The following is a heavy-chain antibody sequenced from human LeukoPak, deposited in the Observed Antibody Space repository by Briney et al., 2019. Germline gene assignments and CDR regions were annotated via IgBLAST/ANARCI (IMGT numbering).Heavy chain of an antibody. V-gene: IGHV3-21*01. J-gene: IGHJ4*02. CDR2: ISSSSSYT. CDR1: GFTFSSYS. Sequence: PGGSLRLSCAASGFTFSSYSMNWVRQAPGKGLEWVSSISSSSSYTYYADSVKGRFTISRDNAKNSLYLQMNSLRAEDTAVYYCARDWGGSGSYDWGQGTLVTVSS. CDR3: ARDWGGSGSYD. D-gene: IGHD3-10*01.